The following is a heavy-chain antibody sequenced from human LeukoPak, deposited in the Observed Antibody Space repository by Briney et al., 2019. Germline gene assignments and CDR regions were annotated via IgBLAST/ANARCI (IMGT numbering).Heavy chain of an antibody. J-gene: IGHJ4*02. CDR2: IYYSGST. CDR1: GGSISSGGYY. D-gene: IGHD3-22*01. Sequence: TSETLSLTCTVSGGSISSGGYYWSWIRQHPGKGLEWIGYIYYSGSTYYNPSLKSRVTISVDTSKNQFSLKLSSVTAADTAVYYCARRGSGYYSSYFDYWGQGTLVTVSS. V-gene: IGHV4-31*03. CDR3: ARRGSGYYSSYFDY.